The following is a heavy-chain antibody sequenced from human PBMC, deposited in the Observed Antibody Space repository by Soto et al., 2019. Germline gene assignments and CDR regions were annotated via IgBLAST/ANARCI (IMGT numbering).Heavy chain of an antibody. CDR2: IRSKAYGGTT. CDR1: GFTFGDYA. D-gene: IGHD6-13*01. J-gene: IGHJ5*02. V-gene: IGHV3-49*03. CDR3: TRGISPIAAAGTWFDT. Sequence: PGGSLRLSCTASGFTFGDYAMSWFRQAPGKGLEWVGFIRSKAYGGTTEYAASVKGRFTISRDDSKSIAYLQMNSLKTEDTAVYYCTRGISPIAAAGTWFDTWGQGTLVTVSS.